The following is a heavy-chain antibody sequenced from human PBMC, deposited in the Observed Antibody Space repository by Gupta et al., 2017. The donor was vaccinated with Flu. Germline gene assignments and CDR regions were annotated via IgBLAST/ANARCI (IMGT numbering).Heavy chain of an antibody. D-gene: IGHD3-22*01. Sequence: HWVGQAPGKGLEWVALISDDGSNKYYADSVKGRFTSSRDNSKNTLYLQMNSLRAEDTAVYYCAKRLYYYMDVWGKGTTVTVSS. CDR2: ISDDGSNK. CDR3: AKRLYYYMDV. V-gene: IGHV3-30*18. J-gene: IGHJ6*03.